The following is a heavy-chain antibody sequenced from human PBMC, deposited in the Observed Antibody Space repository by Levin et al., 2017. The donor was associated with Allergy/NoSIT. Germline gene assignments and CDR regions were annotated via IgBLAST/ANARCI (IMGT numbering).Heavy chain of an antibody. CDR1: GGPIRNYY. V-gene: IGHV4-59*08. CDR3: ARSGRFGKTHFDY. Sequence: MTSETLSLTCTVSGGPIRNYYWSWIRQPPGKGLEWIGYIYYSGSTNYNPSLKSRVTISVDTSKHQFSLKLNSVTAADTAVYYCARSGRFGKTHFDYWGQGTLVTVSS. CDR2: IYYSGST. J-gene: IGHJ4*02. D-gene: IGHD1-26*01.